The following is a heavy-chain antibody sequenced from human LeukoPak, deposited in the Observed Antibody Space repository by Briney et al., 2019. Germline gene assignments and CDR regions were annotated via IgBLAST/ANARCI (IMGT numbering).Heavy chain of an antibody. CDR1: GYTFTGYY. CDR3: ARDLRFGGAY. Sequence: ASVKVSCKASGYTFTGYYMHWVRQAPGQGLEWMGRINPNSGGTNYAQKFQGRVTMTRDTSISTGYMEVSRRRSYDTAVDYCARDLRFGGAYWGQGTLVTVSS. D-gene: IGHD3-10*01. V-gene: IGHV1-2*06. J-gene: IGHJ4*02. CDR2: INPNSGGT.